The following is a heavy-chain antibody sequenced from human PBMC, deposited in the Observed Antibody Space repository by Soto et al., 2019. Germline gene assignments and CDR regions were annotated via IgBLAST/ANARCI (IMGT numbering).Heavy chain of an antibody. D-gene: IGHD6-13*01. Sequence: GGSLRLSCAASGFTFSSYSMNWVRQAPGKGLEWVSSISSSSSYIYYADSVKGRFTISRDNAKNSLYLQMNSLRAEDTAVYYCARDYSSSWYYFDYWGQGTLVTVSS. J-gene: IGHJ4*02. CDR3: ARDYSSSWYYFDY. V-gene: IGHV3-21*01. CDR1: GFTFSSYS. CDR2: ISSSSSYI.